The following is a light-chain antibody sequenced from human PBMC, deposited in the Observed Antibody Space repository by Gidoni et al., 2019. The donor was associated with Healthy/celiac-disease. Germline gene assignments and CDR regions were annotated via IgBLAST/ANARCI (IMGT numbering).Light chain of an antibody. Sequence: QSALTQPASVSGSPGPSITISCTGTSSDVGGYNYVSWYQQHPGKAPKLMIYEVSNRPSGVSNRFSGSKSGNTASLTISGLQAEDEADYYCSSYTCSSTVVFGGGTKLTVL. J-gene: IGLJ2*01. CDR1: SSDVGGYNY. CDR3: SSYTCSSTVV. CDR2: EVS. V-gene: IGLV2-14*01.